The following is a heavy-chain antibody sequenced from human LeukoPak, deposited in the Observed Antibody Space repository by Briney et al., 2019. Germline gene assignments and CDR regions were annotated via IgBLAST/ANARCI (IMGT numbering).Heavy chain of an antibody. J-gene: IGHJ4*02. CDR1: GFTFGDYA. D-gene: IGHD4-17*01. CDR3: AKEDYGNFDY. Sequence: GGFLRLSCTASGFTFGDYAMSWVRQAPGKGLEWVSAISGSGGSTYYADSVKGRFTISRDNSKNTLYLQMNSLRAEDTAVYYCAKEDYGNFDYWGQGTLVIVSS. V-gene: IGHV3-23*01. CDR2: ISGSGGST.